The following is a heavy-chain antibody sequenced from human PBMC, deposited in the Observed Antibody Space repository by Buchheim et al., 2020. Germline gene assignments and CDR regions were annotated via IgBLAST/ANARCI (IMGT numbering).Heavy chain of an antibody. CDR2: ISYDGSNK. Sequence: QVQLVESGGGVVQPGRSLRLSCAASGFTFSSYAMHWVRQAPGKGLEWVAVISYDGSNKYYADSVKGRFTISRDNSKNTLYLQMNRLRAEDTAVYYCTTSNYDFWSGYQLWAPFDYWGQGTL. CDR1: GFTFSSYA. V-gene: IGHV3-30-3*01. CDR3: TTSNYDFWSGYQLWAPFDY. D-gene: IGHD3-3*01. J-gene: IGHJ4*02.